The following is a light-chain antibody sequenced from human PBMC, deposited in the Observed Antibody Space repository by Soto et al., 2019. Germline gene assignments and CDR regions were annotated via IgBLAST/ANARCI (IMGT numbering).Light chain of an antibody. CDR1: QSVSDN. CDR3: QQSNKWPYT. V-gene: IGKV3-15*01. J-gene: IGKJ2*01. CDR2: GAS. Sequence: EIVMTQSPATLSVSPGERATLSCRASQSVSDNLAWYQQKPGQAPRLLIYGASTRATGIPARFSGSGSGTEFTLTISRLQAEDFAVYYCQQSNKWPYTFGQGTKL.